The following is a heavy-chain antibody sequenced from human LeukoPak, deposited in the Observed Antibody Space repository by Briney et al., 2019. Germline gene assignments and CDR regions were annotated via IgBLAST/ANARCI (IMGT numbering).Heavy chain of an antibody. Sequence: PGGSLRLSCAASGFTFSNYYMTWVRQAPGKGLEWVANIKQDGSEKYYVDSVKGRFTISRDNAKNSLYLQMNSLRAEDTAVYYCARVGSGYCNDYWGQGTLVTVSS. D-gene: IGHD3-22*01. CDR1: GFTFSNYY. V-gene: IGHV3-7*05. CDR3: ARVGSGYCNDY. CDR2: IKQDGSEK. J-gene: IGHJ4*02.